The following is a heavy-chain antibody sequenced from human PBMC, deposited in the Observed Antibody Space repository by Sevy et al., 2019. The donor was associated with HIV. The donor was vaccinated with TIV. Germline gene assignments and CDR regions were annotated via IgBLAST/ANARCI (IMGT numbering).Heavy chain of an antibody. CDR2: FSFGGGKI. Sequence: GGSLRLSCAASGFTFSSYAMSWVRQPPGKGLEWVATFSFGGGKINYADSVKGRFTISRDNSENNRFLQMNRLGAEDAAVYYCAREGCSRPHDYWGQGTLVTVSS. J-gene: IGHJ4*02. CDR1: GFTFSSYA. V-gene: IGHV3-23*01. CDR3: AREGCSRPHDY. D-gene: IGHD2-2*01.